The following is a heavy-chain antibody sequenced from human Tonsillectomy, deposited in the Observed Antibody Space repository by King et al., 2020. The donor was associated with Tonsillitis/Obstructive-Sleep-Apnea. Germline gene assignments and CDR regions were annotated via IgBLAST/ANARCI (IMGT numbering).Heavy chain of an antibody. V-gene: IGHV1-69*01. D-gene: IGHD3-3*01. CDR1: GGTFSSYA. J-gene: IGHJ6*02. CDR3: ARARITIFGVVNKTGHYYYGMDV. CDR2: IIPIFGTA. Sequence: QLVQSGAEVKKPGSSVKVSCKASGGTFSSYAIRWVRQAPGQGLEWMGGIIPIFGTANYARKFQGRVTITADESTSTAYMELSSLRSEDTAVYYCARARITIFGVVNKTGHYYYGMDVWGQGTTVTVSS.